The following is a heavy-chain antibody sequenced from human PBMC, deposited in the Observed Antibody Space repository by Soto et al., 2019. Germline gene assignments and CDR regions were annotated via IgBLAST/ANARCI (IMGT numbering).Heavy chain of an antibody. D-gene: IGHD4-17*01. CDR3: ARVYGDSSFDY. V-gene: IGHV4-31*03. Sequence: SETLSLTCTVSGCSISSGCYYWSWIRQHPGKGLEWIGYIYYSGNTYYNPSLKSRVTISVDTSKNQFSLKLSSVTAADTAVYYCARVYGDSSFDYWGQGTLVTVSS. J-gene: IGHJ4*02. CDR2: IYYSGNT. CDR1: GCSISSGCYY.